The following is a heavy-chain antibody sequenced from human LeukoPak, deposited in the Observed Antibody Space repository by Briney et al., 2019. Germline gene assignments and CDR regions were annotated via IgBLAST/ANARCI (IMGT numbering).Heavy chain of an antibody. D-gene: IGHD6-6*01. Sequence: GGSPRPSCAASGFTPTTYWVSRVRQAPGKGLEWVANIKQDGSGKYYVDSVKGRFTISRDNAKNSLYLQMNRLRAEDTAVYYCARASIAARSASFGFYYWGQGTLVTVSS. CDR1: GFTPTTYW. V-gene: IGHV3-7*01. CDR3: ARASIAARSASFGFYY. J-gene: IGHJ4*02. CDR2: IKQDGSGK.